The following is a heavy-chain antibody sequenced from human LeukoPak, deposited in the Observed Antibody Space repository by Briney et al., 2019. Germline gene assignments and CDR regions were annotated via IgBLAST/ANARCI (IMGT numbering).Heavy chain of an antibody. J-gene: IGHJ4*02. D-gene: IGHD6-13*01. CDR1: GFTFTSSA. CDR3: AAAFISSWYSTSLDY. V-gene: IGHV1-58*02. CDR2: IVVGSGNT. Sequence: ASVKVSCKASGFTFTSSAMQWVRQARGQRLEWIGWIVVGSGNTNYAQKFQERVTITRDMSTSTAYMELSSLRSEDTAVYYCAAAFISSWYSTSLDYWGQGTLVTVSS.